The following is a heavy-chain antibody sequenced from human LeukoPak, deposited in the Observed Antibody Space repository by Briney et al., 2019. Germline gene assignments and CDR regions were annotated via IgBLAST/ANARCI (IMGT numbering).Heavy chain of an antibody. D-gene: IGHD3-9*01. CDR3: ARGGVLRYFDWSRAEYFQH. CDR2: ISSSSSYI. V-gene: IGHV3-21*01. CDR1: GFTFSSYS. Sequence: PGGSLRLSCAASGFTFSSYSMNWVRQAPGKGLEWVSSISSSSSYIYYADSVKGRFTISRDNAKNSLYLQMNSLRAEDTAVYYCARGGVLRYFDWSRAEYFQHWGQGTLVTVSS. J-gene: IGHJ1*01.